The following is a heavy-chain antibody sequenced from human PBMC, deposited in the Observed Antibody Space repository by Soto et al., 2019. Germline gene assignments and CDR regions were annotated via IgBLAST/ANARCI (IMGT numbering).Heavy chain of an antibody. CDR1: GFTFSSYW. V-gene: IGHV3-7*01. J-gene: IGHJ4*02. Sequence: GGSLRLSCAASGFTFSSYWMSWVRQAPGKGLEWVANIKQDGSEKYYVDSVKGRFTISRDNAKNSLYLQMNSLRAEDTAVYHCAGITIFGVAEEILRGRDYWGQGTLVTVSS. CDR2: IKQDGSEK. CDR3: AGITIFGVAEEILRGRDY. D-gene: IGHD3-3*01.